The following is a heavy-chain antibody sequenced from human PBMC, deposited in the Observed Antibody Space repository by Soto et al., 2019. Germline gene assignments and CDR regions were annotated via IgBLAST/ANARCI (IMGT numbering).Heavy chain of an antibody. CDR3: ATGGATYYYDSSGYFPPY. CDR1: GFTFSSYA. D-gene: IGHD3-22*01. J-gene: IGHJ4*02. Sequence: GGSLRLSCAASGFTFSSYAMSWVRQAPGKGLEWVSAMSGSGGSTYYADSVKGRFTISRDNSRNTLYLQMNSLRAEDTAVYYCATGGATYYYDSSGYFPPYWGQGTLVTVSS. V-gene: IGHV3-23*01. CDR2: MSGSGGST.